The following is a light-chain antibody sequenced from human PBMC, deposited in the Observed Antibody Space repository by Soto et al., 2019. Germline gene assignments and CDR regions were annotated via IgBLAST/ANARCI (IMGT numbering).Light chain of an antibody. CDR1: QSVGSF. Sequence: EIVLTQSPATLSLSPGERATLSCRASQSVGSFLAWYQQKPGQAPRLLIYDTSIRATGITARFSGSGSGTGFTLTISSLEPEDFAVYYCQQRNSWPPTFTFGQGTRLEIK. J-gene: IGKJ5*01. V-gene: IGKV3-11*01. CDR3: QQRNSWPPTFT. CDR2: DTS.